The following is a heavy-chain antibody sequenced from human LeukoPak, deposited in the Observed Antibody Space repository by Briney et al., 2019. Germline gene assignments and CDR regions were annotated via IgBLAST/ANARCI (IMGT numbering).Heavy chain of an antibody. V-gene: IGHV4-59*01. CDR1: GGSISSYY. J-gene: IGHJ5*02. Sequence: SETLSLTCTVSGGSISSYYWSWIRQPPGKGLEWIGYIYYSGSTNYNPSLKSRVTIPVDTSKSQFSLKLSSVTAADTAVYYCAKSQAATYYDILTGSVWFDPWGQGTLVTVSS. CDR2: IYYSGST. D-gene: IGHD3-9*01. CDR3: AKSQAATYYDILTGSVWFDP.